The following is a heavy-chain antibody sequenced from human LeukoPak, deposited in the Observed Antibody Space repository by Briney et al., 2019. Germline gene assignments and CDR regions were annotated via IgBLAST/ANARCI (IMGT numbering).Heavy chain of an antibody. CDR3: AKVATTMPRFGVPSTPPPLGAFDI. Sequence: PGGSLRLSCAASGFTFSSYAMSWVRQAPGKGLEWVSGISGSGGSTYYADSVKGRFTISRDNSKNTLYLQMNNLRAEDTAVYYCAKVATTMPRFGVPSTPPPLGAFDIWGQRTMVTVSS. CDR1: GFTFSSYA. J-gene: IGHJ3*02. V-gene: IGHV3-23*01. CDR2: ISGSGGST. D-gene: IGHD3-3*01.